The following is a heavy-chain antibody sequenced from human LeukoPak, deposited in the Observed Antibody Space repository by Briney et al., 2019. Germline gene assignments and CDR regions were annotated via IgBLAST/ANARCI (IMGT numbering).Heavy chain of an antibody. CDR2: ISGSGGST. J-gene: IGHJ4*02. V-gene: IGHV3-23*01. Sequence: PGGSLRLSCAASGFTFSSYAMSWVRQAPGKGLEWVSAISGSGGSTYYADSVKGRFTISRDNSKNTLYLQMNSLRAEDTAVYYCAKEWELLGSGVRGCFDYWGQGTLVTVSS. CDR3: AKEWELLGSGVRGCFDY. D-gene: IGHD1-26*01. CDR1: GFTFSSYA.